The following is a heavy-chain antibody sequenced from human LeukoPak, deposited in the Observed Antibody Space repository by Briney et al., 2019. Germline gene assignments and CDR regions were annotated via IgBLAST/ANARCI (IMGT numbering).Heavy chain of an antibody. CDR2: ISGSGTNT. CDR1: GFTFSSYA. V-gene: IGHV3-23*01. D-gene: IGHD5-18*01. CDR3: AKGDKPVIAMVKFDY. Sequence: GGSLRLSCAASGFTFSSYAMNWVRQAPGKGLEWVSGISGSGTNTYYADSVKGRFTISRDNSKNTLYMQMNSLRAEDTAVYYCAKGDKPVIAMVKFDYWGQGTMVTVSS. J-gene: IGHJ4*02.